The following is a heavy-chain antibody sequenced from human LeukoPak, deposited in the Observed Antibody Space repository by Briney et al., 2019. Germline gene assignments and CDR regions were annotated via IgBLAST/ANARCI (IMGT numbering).Heavy chain of an antibody. CDR3: ARVPFGVVIGGGRYFDY. J-gene: IGHJ4*02. CDR2: IYSGGST. D-gene: IGHD3-3*01. V-gene: IGHV3-66*01. CDR1: EFSVGSNY. Sequence: GGSLRLSCAASEFSVGSNYMTWVRQAPGKGLEWVSLIYSGGSTYYADSVKGRFTISRDNAKNSLYLQMNSLRAEDTALYYCARVPFGVVIGGGRYFDYWGQGTLVTVSS.